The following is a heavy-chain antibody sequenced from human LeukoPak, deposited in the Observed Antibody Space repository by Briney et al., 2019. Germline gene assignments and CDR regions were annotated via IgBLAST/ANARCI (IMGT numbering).Heavy chain of an antibody. Sequence: SETLSLTCTVSDDSISDYYRGWIRQPPGKGLEWIGYFHNSGTSTYNPSLKSRVTISADTSKNQFSLKLNSLTTADAAVYYCTRGAGWLIDYWGQGILVTVSS. CDR2: FHNSGTS. J-gene: IGHJ4*02. CDR3: TRGAGWLIDY. V-gene: IGHV4-59*01. CDR1: DDSISDYY. D-gene: IGHD3-16*01.